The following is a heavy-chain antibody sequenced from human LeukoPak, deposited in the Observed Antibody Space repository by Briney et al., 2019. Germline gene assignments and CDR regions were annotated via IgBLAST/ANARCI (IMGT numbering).Heavy chain of an antibody. Sequence: GGSLRLSCAASGFTFSSYSMNWVRQAPGKGLEWVSSISSSSSYIYYADSVKGRFTISRDNAKNSLYLQMNSLRAEDTAVYYCARDYKVAYYYYYMDVWGKGTTVTVSS. J-gene: IGHJ6*03. CDR1: GFTFSSYS. V-gene: IGHV3-21*01. CDR2: ISSSSSYI. CDR3: ARDYKVAYYYYYMDV. D-gene: IGHD3-10*01.